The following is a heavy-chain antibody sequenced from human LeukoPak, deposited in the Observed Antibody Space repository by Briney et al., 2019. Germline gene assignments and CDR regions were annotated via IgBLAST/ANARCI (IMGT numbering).Heavy chain of an antibody. D-gene: IGHD6-13*01. CDR2: INPNRGGT. CDR1: GYTFTCYY. Sequence: GASVKVSCKGSGYTFTCYYMHWVRQAPGQGREWMGRINPNRGGTNYAQKFQGRVTMTRDTSITTAYMELSRLRSDDTAGYYCARYKAKGEAAAGFWGQGTLVSVPS. V-gene: IGHV1-2*06. J-gene: IGHJ4*02. CDR3: ARYKAKGEAAAGF.